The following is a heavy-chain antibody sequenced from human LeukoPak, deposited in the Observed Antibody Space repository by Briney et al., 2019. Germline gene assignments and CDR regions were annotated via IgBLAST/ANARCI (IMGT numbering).Heavy chain of an antibody. Sequence: PSETLSLTCTVSGGSISSGSYYWSWIRQPAGKGLEWIGRIYTSGSTNYNPSLKSRVTISVDTSKNQFSLKLSSVTAADTAVYYCERSGWHSSGYPVTFDYWGQGTRVTVSS. CDR2: IYTSGST. CDR1: GGSISSGSYY. V-gene: IGHV4-61*02. J-gene: IGHJ4*02. D-gene: IGHD3-22*01. CDR3: ERSGWHSSGYPVTFDY.